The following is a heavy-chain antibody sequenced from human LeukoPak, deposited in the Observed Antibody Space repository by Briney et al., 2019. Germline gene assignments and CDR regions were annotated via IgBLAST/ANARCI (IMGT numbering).Heavy chain of an antibody. Sequence: GESLKISCKGSGYSFTSYWIGWVRQMPGKGLELMGIIYPGDSDTRYSPSFQGQVTISADKSISTAYLQWSSLKASDTAMYYCARRTHYYDSSGYPREAFDIWGQGTMVTVSS. CDR3: ARRTHYYDSSGYPREAFDI. D-gene: IGHD3-22*01. V-gene: IGHV5-51*01. CDR1: GYSFTSYW. J-gene: IGHJ3*02. CDR2: IYPGDSDT.